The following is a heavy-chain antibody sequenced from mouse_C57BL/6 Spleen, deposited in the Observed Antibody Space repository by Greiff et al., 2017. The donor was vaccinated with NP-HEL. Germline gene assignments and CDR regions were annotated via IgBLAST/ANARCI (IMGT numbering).Heavy chain of an antibody. D-gene: IGHD2-5*01. CDR1: GYTFTDYN. CDR3: ARGAYYSNYDAY. CDR2: INPNNGGT. J-gene: IGHJ3*01. V-gene: IGHV1-22*01. Sequence: VQLKESGPELVKPGASVKMSCKASGYTFTDYNMHWVKQSHGKSLEWIGYINPNNGGTSYNQKFKGKATLTVNKSSSTAYMELRSLTSEDSAVYYCARGAYYSNYDAYWGQGTLVTVSA.